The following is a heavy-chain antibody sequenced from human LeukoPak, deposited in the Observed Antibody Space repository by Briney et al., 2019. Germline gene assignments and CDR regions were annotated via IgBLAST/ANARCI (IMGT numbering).Heavy chain of an antibody. CDR2: ISAYNGNT. CDR1: GYTFTSYG. CDR3: ARDDKITMIGYNDY. D-gene: IGHD3-22*01. V-gene: IGHV1-18*01. Sequence: ASVKVSCKASGYTFTSYGISWVRQAPGQGLEWMGWISAYNGNTNYAQKLQGRVTMTTDTSTSTAYMELRSLRSDDTAVYYCARDDKITMIGYNDYWGQGTLVTVSS. J-gene: IGHJ4*02.